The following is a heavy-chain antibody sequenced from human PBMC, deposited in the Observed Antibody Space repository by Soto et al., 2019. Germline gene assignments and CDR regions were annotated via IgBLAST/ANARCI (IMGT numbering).Heavy chain of an antibody. V-gene: IGHV1-2*06. J-gene: IGHJ4*03. Sequence: QVQLVQSGAEVKKAGASVKVSCKASGYIFTGYFIHWVRQIAGQGLQWMGRITPNSGDTKYGETFQARVTLTRDTSTRTAYMELSGLTSDDTAMYYCVRWGYGSNSLEFWGQGTLVTVSS. CDR1: GYIFTGYF. CDR2: ITPNSGDT. CDR3: VRWGYGSNSLEF. D-gene: IGHD4-17*01.